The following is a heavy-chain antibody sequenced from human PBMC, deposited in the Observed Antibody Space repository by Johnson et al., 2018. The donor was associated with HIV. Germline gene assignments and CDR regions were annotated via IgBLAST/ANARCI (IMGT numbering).Heavy chain of an antibody. CDR3: ARSIVGAIVDAFDM. CDR2: ISSSGSTI. D-gene: IGHD1-26*01. J-gene: IGHJ3*02. V-gene: IGHV3-11*04. Sequence: QEQLVESGGGLVQPGGSLRLSCAASGFTFSDYYMSWIRQAPGKGLEWVSYISSSGSTIYYADSVKGRFTISRDNAKNSLYLQRNSLRAEDTAVYYCARSIVGAIVDAFDMWGQATMVTVSS. CDR1: GFTFSDYY.